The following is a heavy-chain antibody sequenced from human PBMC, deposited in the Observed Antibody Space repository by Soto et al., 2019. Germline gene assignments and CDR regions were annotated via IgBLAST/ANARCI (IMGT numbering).Heavy chain of an antibody. J-gene: IGHJ3*02. D-gene: IGHD1-26*01. V-gene: IGHV3-33*01. CDR2: IWYDGSNK. CDR3: ARGISGGLGAFDI. Sequence: SLRLSCAASGFTFSSYGMHWVRQAPGKGLEWVAVIWYDGSNKYYADSVKGRFTISRDNSKNTLYLQMNSLRAEDTAVYYCARGISGGLGAFDIWGQGTMVTVSS. CDR1: GFTFSSYG.